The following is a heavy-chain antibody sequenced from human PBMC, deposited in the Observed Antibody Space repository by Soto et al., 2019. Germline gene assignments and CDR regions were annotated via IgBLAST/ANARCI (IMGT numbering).Heavy chain of an antibody. CDR2: IYPSGRA. Sequence: QVQLQESGPRLVTPSETLTLTCSVSGGSITNHYWGWIRQPPGKGLEFIGRIYPSGRAHYNPSLQDRVTMLVDTSTNQFSLKVSSVTAADTAIYYCARDYDVNTAVDYWYFDLWGRGTLVTVSS. D-gene: IGHD5-18*01. V-gene: IGHV4-4*07. J-gene: IGHJ2*01. CDR1: GGSITNHY. CDR3: ARDYDVNTAVDYWYFDL.